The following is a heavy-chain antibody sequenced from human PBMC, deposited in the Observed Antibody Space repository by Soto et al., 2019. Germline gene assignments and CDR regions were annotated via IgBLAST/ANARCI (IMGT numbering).Heavy chain of an antibody. CDR1: GYTFISYG. CDR3: AGAVFSTSWLGLLATVVPCVEIDY. D-gene: IGHD6-13*01. Sequence: QVQLVQSGAEVKKTGASVEVSCKASGYTFISYGISWVRQAPGQGLEWMGWISAYNGKTNYAQKFQGRVTMTTDTSTSTAYMELRSLRSDDTAVYYCAGAVFSTSWLGLLATVVPCVEIDYWGQGTLVTVSS. V-gene: IGHV1-18*01. CDR2: ISAYNGKT. J-gene: IGHJ4*02.